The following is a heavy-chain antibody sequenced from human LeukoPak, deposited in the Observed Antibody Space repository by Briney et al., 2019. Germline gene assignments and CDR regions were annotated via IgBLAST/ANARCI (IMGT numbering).Heavy chain of an antibody. J-gene: IGHJ4*02. CDR2: IKGDGSDK. Sequence: GESLRLSCAASGIRLSDYWMNWVRQAPGKGLEWVANIKGDGSDKYYVDSVKGRFTISRDNTKNSLYLQMNSLRVEDTAVYYCASNNGIFPYWGRGTLVTVSS. V-gene: IGHV3-7*01. D-gene: IGHD3-3*02. CDR3: ASNNGIFPY. CDR1: GIRLSDYW.